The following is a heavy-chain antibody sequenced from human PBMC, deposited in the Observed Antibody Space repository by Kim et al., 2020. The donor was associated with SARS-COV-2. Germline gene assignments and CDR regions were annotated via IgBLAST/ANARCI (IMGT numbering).Heavy chain of an antibody. CDR3: AKRMGSGSYHKNYYYYGMDV. J-gene: IGHJ6*02. D-gene: IGHD3-10*01. CDR1: GFTFSSYA. Sequence: GGSLRLSCAASGFTFSSYAMSWVRQAPGKGLEWVSVIYSGGSSTNYADSVTGRFTISRDNSKNTLYLQMNSLRAEDTAVYYCAKRMGSGSYHKNYYYYGMDVWGQGTTVTVSS. V-gene: IGHV3-23*03. CDR2: IYSGGSST.